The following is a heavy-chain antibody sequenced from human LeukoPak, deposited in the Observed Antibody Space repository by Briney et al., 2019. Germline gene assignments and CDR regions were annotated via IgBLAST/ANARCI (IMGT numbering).Heavy chain of an antibody. J-gene: IGHJ4*02. CDR1: GGSISGYY. Sequence: SETLSLTCTVSGGSISGYYWSWIRQPPGKGLEWIGYIYYSGSTNYNPSLKSRVTISVDTSKNQFSLKLSSVTAADTAVYYCARDRRRVGATYFDYWGQGTLVTVSS. CDR2: IYYSGST. D-gene: IGHD1-26*01. CDR3: ARDRRRVGATYFDY. V-gene: IGHV4-59*01.